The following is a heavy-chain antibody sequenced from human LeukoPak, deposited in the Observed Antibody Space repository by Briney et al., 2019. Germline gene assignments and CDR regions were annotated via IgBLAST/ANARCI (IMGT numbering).Heavy chain of an antibody. J-gene: IGHJ6*02. Sequence: GGSLRLSCAASGFTFSSYWMSWVRQAPGKGLEWVANIKQDGSEKYYVDSVKGRFTISRDNAKNSLYLQMNSLRAEDTAVYYCAREDGGYYLYYYYYYGMDVWGQGTTVTVSS. V-gene: IGHV3-7*01. CDR1: GFTFSSYW. D-gene: IGHD3-22*01. CDR3: AREDGGYYLYYYYYYGMDV. CDR2: IKQDGSEK.